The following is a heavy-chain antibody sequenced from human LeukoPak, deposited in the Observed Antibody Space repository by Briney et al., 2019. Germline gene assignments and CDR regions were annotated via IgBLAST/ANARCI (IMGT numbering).Heavy chain of an antibody. CDR2: ISAYNGNT. V-gene: IGHV1-18*01. CDR3: ARELRIYYYYYGMDV. CDR1: GYTFTSYG. J-gene: IGHJ6*02. D-gene: IGHD5-12*01. Sequence: ASVKVSCKASGYTFTSYGISWVRQAPGQGLEWMGWISAYNGNTNYAQKLQGRVTMTTDTSTSTAYMELRSLRSDDTAVYYCARELRIYYYYYGMDVWGQGTTVTVSS.